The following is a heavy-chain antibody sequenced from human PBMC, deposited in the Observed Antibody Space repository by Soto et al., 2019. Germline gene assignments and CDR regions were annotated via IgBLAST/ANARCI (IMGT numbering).Heavy chain of an antibody. CDR3: ARCSSGWSREDY. D-gene: IGHD6-19*01. CDR1: GGSVSSGSYY. CDR2: IYYSGST. J-gene: IGHJ4*02. V-gene: IGHV4-61*01. Sequence: SLTCTVSGGSVSSGSYYWSWIRQPPGKGLEWIGYIYYSGSTNYNPSLKSRVTISVDTSKTQFSLKLSSVTAADTAVYYCARCSSGWSREDYRGQGTLVTVSS.